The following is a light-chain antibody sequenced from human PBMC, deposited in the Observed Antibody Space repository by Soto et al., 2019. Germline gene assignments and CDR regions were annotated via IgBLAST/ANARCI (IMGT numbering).Light chain of an antibody. CDR3: QSYDSSLSGSV. J-gene: IGLJ3*02. CDR2: GNS. Sequence: QSVLTPPPSVSGAPGQRVTISCTGSRSDIGAGYDVHWYQQLPGTAPKLLISGNSNRPSGVPDRFSGSKSGTSASLAITGLQAEDEADYYCQSYDSSLSGSVFGGGTKLTVL. V-gene: IGLV1-40*01. CDR1: RSDIGAGYD.